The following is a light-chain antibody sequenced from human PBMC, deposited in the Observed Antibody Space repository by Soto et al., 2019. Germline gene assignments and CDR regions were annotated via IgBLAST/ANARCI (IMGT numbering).Light chain of an antibody. J-gene: IGKJ5*01. Sequence: IMLTQSPGTLSLSPGERATLSCRASQSVSSNYLAWYQQKPGQAPRLLIYGASSRATGIPDRFSGSGSGTDFTLTIRRLEPEDFATYYCQQSYSTPPITFGQGTRLEIK. CDR1: QSVSSNY. V-gene: IGKV3-20*01. CDR3: QQSYSTPPIT. CDR2: GAS.